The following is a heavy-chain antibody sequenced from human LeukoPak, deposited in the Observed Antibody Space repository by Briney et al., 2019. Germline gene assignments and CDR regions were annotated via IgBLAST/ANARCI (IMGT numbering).Heavy chain of an antibody. CDR2: IYYSGST. V-gene: IGHV4-61*10. CDR1: GDSISSGTYY. CDR3: ARHQRVVFDY. Sequence: KASETLSLTCTVSGDSISSGTYYWSWIRQPAGKGLEWIGYIYYSGSTNYNPSLKSRVTISVDTSKNQFSLKLSSVTAADTAVYYCARHQRVVFDYWGQGTLVTVSS. D-gene: IGHD2-2*01. J-gene: IGHJ4*02.